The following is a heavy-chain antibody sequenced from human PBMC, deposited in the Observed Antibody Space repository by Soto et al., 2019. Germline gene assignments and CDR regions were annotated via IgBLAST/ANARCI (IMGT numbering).Heavy chain of an antibody. CDR2: SYYSGST. D-gene: IGHD2-2*01. V-gene: IGHV4-31*03. J-gene: IGHJ5*02. Sequence: SETLSLTCTVSGGAISSGGYYWSWIRQHPGKGLEWIGYSYYSGSTYYNPSLKSRVTISVDTSKNQFSLKLSSVTAADTAVYYCARDQLLSHWFDPWGQGTLVTVSS. CDR3: ARDQLLSHWFDP. CDR1: GGAISSGGYY.